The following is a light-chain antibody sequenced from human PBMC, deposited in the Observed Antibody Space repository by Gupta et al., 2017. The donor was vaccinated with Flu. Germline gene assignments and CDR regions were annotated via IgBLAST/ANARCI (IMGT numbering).Light chain of an antibody. CDR2: AAT. CDR3: QQSSKAPHT. J-gene: IGKJ2*01. V-gene: IGKV1-39*01. Sequence: GDDIVITCRASQTIGTYLNWYQQKPGGAPKLLIYAATRLRGGVSARFVGSWCGSDFTLAITSLQPEDFASYYCQQSSKAPHTFGQGT. CDR1: QTIGTY.